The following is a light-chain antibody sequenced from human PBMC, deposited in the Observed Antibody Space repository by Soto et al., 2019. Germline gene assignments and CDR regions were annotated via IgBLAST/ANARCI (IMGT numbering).Light chain of an antibody. CDR2: ATS. V-gene: IGKV3-15*01. J-gene: IGKJ4*01. CDR3: QQYGDWPLT. Sequence: EIVVTQSPATLSVSPGERGTLSCRASQSVGINFAWYQQKPGQAPRLLIFATSTRATGVPARFSGSGSGTEFTLTISSLQSEDFTVYYCQQYGDWPLTFGGGAKVEIE. CDR1: QSVGIN.